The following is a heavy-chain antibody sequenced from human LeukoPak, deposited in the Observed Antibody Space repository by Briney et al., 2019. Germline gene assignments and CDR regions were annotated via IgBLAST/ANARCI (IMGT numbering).Heavy chain of an antibody. CDR3: ARLVSGWYYFDY. Sequence: SETLSLTCTVSGGSVSSGSYYWSWIRQPAGRGLEWIGRIYTRGSINYNPSLKSRVTISIDTSKNQFSLKLSSVTAADTAVYYCARLVSGWYYFDYWGQGTLVTVSS. D-gene: IGHD6-19*01. CDR1: GGSVSSGSYY. J-gene: IGHJ4*02. V-gene: IGHV4-61*02. CDR2: IYTRGSI.